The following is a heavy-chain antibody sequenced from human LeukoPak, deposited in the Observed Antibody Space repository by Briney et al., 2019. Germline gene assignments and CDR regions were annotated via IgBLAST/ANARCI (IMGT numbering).Heavy chain of an antibody. CDR2: INTGHGNT. J-gene: IGHJ4*02. CDR1: GYTFTSYA. D-gene: IGHD4-17*01. CDR3: ASVDYGDY. V-gene: IGHV1-3*04. Sequence: ASVKVSCKASGYTFTSYAMHWVRQAPGQRLEWMGWINTGHGNTQYSQKFQGRVTFTRDTSANTAYMELSSLRSEDTAVYYCASVDYGDYWGQGTLVTVSS.